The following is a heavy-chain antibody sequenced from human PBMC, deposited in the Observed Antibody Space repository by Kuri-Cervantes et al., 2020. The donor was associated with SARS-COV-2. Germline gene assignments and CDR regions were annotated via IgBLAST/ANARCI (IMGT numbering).Heavy chain of an antibody. Sequence: GGSLRLSCAASGFNFDDCAIQWVRQAPGKGLEWVSGISWNSGSIGYADSVKGRFTISRDNAKNSLYLQMNSLRAEDTAVYYCARCRGGYYDSSGFYDGDAFDIWGQGTMVTVSS. D-gene: IGHD3-22*01. CDR1: GFNFDDCA. CDR2: ISWNSGSI. CDR3: ARCRGGYYDSSGFYDGDAFDI. J-gene: IGHJ3*02. V-gene: IGHV3-9*01.